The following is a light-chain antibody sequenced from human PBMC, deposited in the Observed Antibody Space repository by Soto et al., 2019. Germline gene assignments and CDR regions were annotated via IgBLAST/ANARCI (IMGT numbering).Light chain of an antibody. CDR2: DAS. J-gene: IGKJ4*01. V-gene: IGKV3-15*01. Sequence: EIVMTQSPATLSVSPGEGATLSCKASQNVYNNLAWYQQRPGQPPRLLIYDASTRATGISARFSGSGYGTEFTLTISSLQSEDFAVYFCQQCRNWPLTFCGGTKVDI. CDR3: QQCRNWPLT. CDR1: QNVYNN.